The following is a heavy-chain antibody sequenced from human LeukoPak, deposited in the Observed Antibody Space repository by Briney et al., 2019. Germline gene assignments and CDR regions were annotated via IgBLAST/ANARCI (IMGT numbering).Heavy chain of an antibody. J-gene: IGHJ3*02. V-gene: IGHV3-30*04. Sequence: PGGSLRLSCAASGFNFRSNAMHWVRQAPGKGLEWVAVISYHGSDRYFADSVKGRFTISRDNSKNTLYLQMNSLRAEDTAVYYCAKIAAAAHDAFDIWGQGTMVTVSS. D-gene: IGHD6-13*01. CDR1: GFNFRSNA. CDR3: AKIAAAAHDAFDI. CDR2: ISYHGSDR.